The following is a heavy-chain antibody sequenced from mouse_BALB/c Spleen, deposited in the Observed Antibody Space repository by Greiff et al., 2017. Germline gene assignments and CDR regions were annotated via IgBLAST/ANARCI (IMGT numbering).Heavy chain of an antibody. J-gene: IGHJ3*01. CDR1: GFTFSSYA. V-gene: IGHV5-9-3*01. CDR2: ISSGGSYT. CDR3: ARHRAD. Sequence: EVQLVESGGGLVKPGGSLKLSCAASGFTFSSYAMSWVRQTPEKRLEWVATISSGGSYTYYPDSVKGRFTISRDNAKNTLYLQMSSLRSVDTAMYYCARHRADWGQGTLVTGSA.